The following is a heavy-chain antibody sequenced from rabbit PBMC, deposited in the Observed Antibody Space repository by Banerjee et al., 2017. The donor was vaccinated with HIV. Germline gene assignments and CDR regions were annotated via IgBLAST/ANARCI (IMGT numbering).Heavy chain of an antibody. CDR2: INIVTGKS. D-gene: IGHD1-1*01. CDR3: ARDLVAVIGWNFNL. J-gene: IGHJ4*01. V-gene: IGHV1S45*01. CDR1: GSDLSSNYW. Sequence: QQQLEESGGGLVKPGGTLTLTCTASGSDLSSNYWMCWVRQAPGKGLEWIACINIVTGKSVYASWAKGRFTMSRTSSTTVTLQMTSLTAADTATYFCARDLVAVIGWNFNLWGPGTLVTVS.